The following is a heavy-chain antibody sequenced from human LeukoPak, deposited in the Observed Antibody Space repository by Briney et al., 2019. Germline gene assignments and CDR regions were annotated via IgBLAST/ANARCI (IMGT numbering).Heavy chain of an antibody. J-gene: IGHJ6*03. D-gene: IGHD6-19*01. CDR2: IYYSGST. V-gene: IGHV4-59*08. CDR3: AALAVAGPYYYYYYMDV. Sequence: KPSETLSLTCTVSGGSISSYYWSWIRQPPGKGLEWIGYIYYSGSTNYNPSLKSRVTISVDTSKNQFSLKLSSVTAADTAVYYCAALAVAGPYYYYYYMDVWGEGTTVTVSS. CDR1: GGSISSYY.